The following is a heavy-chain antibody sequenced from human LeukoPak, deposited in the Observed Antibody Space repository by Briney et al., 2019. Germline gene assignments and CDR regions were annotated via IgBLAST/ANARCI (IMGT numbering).Heavy chain of an antibody. CDR3: AKDNRGGSYSPPPYYFDY. Sequence: GGSLRLSCAASGFTFSSFGMNWVRQAPGKGLEGVSTISVVGDITYYPDSVKGRFTISRDNSKNTLYLQMNGLRAEDTAVYYCAKDNRGGSYSPPPYYFDYWGQGTLVTVSS. V-gene: IGHV3-23*01. CDR1: GFTFSSFG. CDR2: ISVVGDIT. J-gene: IGHJ4*02. D-gene: IGHD1-26*01.